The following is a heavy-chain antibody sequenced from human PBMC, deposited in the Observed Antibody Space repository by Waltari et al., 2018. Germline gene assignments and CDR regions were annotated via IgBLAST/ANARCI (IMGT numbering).Heavy chain of an antibody. CDR1: GGSISSHY. Sequence: QVQLQESGPGLVKPSETLSLTCTVSGGSISSHYWSWIRQPPGKGLEWIGYIYYSGSTNYNPSLKSRVTISVDTSKNQFSLKLSSVTAADTAVYYCARWAATKTPGAFDYWGQGTLVTVSS. CDR3: ARWAATKTPGAFDY. V-gene: IGHV4-59*11. CDR2: IYYSGST. J-gene: IGHJ4*02.